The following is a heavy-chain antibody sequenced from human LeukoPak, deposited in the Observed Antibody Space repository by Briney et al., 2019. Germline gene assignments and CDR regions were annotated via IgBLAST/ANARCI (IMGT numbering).Heavy chain of an antibody. D-gene: IGHD4-17*01. J-gene: IGHJ4*02. V-gene: IGHV3-30-3*01. CDR2: ISYDGSNK. Sequence: GGSLRLSCAASGFTFSSYAMHWVRQAPGKGLEWVAVISYDGSNKYYADSVKGRFTISRDNSKNTLYLQMNSLRAEDTAVYYCARDPATLDYGDYGTFDYWGQGTLVTVSS. CDR3: ARDPATLDYGDYGTFDY. CDR1: GFTFSSYA.